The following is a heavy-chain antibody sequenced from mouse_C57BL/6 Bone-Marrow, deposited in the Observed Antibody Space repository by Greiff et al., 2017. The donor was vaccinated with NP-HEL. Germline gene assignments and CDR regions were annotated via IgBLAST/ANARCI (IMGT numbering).Heavy chain of an antibody. J-gene: IGHJ4*01. CDR1: GYTFTEYT. CDR2: FYPGSGSI. V-gene: IGHV1-62-2*01. CDR3: ARHRDGLRDYAMDY. Sequence: QVQLKQPGAELVKPGASVKLSCKASGYTFTEYTIHWVKQRPGQGLEWIGWFYPGSGSIKYNEKFKDKATLTVDKSSSTAYMELSRLTSEDSAVYVCARHRDGLRDYAMDYWGQGTSVTVSS.